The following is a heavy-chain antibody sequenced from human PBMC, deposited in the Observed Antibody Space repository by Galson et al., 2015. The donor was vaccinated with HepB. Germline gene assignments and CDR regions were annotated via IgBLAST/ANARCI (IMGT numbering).Heavy chain of an antibody. CDR2: IIPIFGTA. CDR3: ARDRDPYGSGSYYN. CDR1: GGTFSSYA. J-gene: IGHJ4*02. D-gene: IGHD3-10*01. V-gene: IGHV1-69*13. Sequence: SVKVSCKASGGTFSSYAISWVRQAPGQGLEWMGGIIPIFGTANYAQKFQGRVTITADESTSTAYMELSSLRSEDTAVYYCARDRDPYGSGSYYNWGQGTLVTVSS.